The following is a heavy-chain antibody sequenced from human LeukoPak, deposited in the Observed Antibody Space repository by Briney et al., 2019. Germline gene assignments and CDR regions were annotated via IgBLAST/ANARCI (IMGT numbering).Heavy chain of an antibody. CDR3: AKDLGASYFIRGHDVFDL. CDR2: VSGSGGYT. V-gene: IGHV3-23*01. CDR1: GFTFSSYA. D-gene: IGHD3-10*02. J-gene: IGHJ3*01. Sequence: GGSLRLSCAASGFTFSSYAMSWVRQAPGKGLEWVSSVSGSGGYTYYAGSVKGRFTISRDNSKNTLYRQMNSLRAEDTAIYYCAKDLGASYFIRGHDVFDLWGQGTMVTVSS.